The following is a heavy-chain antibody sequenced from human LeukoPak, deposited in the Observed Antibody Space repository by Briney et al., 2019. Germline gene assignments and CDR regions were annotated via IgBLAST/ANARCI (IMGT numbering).Heavy chain of an antibody. CDR3: AKATTGADNWFDP. Sequence: PGRSLRLSCAASGFTFSSYGMHWVRQAPGKGLEWVAVISYDGSNKYYADSVKGRFTISRDNSKNTLYLQMNSLRAEDTAVYYCAKATTGADNWFDPWGQGTLVTVSS. CDR1: GFTFSSYG. D-gene: IGHD1-1*01. CDR2: ISYDGSNK. V-gene: IGHV3-30*18. J-gene: IGHJ5*02.